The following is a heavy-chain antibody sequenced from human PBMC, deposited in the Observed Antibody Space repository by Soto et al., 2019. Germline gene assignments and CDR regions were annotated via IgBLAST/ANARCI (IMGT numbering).Heavy chain of an antibody. D-gene: IGHD5-18*01. CDR1: GYTFTSYY. CDR3: AREPTLGYSYGQENDY. V-gene: IGHV1-46*01. J-gene: IGHJ4*02. CDR2: INPSGGST. Sequence: ASVKVSCKASGYTFTSYYMHWVRQAPGQELEWIGIINPSGGSTSYAQKFQGRVTMTRDTSTSTVYMELSSLRSEDTALYYCAREPTLGYSYGQENDYWGQGTLVTVSS.